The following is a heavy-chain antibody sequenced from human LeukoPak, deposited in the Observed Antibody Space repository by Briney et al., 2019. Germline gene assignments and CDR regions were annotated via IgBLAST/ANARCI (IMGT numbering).Heavy chain of an antibody. J-gene: IGHJ6*02. D-gene: IGHD1-14*01. V-gene: IGHV1-8*01. Sequence: VASVKVSCKASGYSFSSFDINWVRQATGQGLEWMGWMNPNSGNTGYAQRFQGRVTMTRNNSINTAYMELSSLGSEDTAVYYCARVTRYYYGMDVWGQGTTVTVSS. CDR2: MNPNSGNT. CDR1: GYSFSSFD. CDR3: ARVTRYYYGMDV.